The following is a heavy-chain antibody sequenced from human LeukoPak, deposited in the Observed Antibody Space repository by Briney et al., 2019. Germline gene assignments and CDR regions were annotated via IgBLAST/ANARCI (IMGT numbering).Heavy chain of an antibody. CDR2: IDPNSGGT. V-gene: IGHV1-2*02. CDR1: GGTFNSYA. CDR3: TRGHGKSRQYLVDFDY. Sequence: VASVKVSCKASGGTFNSYAISWVRQAPGQGLEWMGWIDPNSGGTSYAQKFQGRVIMTRDASIRTAYLDLSSLNVDDTAVYFCTRGHGKSRQYLVDFDYWGQGTLVTVSS. J-gene: IGHJ4*02. D-gene: IGHD6-13*01.